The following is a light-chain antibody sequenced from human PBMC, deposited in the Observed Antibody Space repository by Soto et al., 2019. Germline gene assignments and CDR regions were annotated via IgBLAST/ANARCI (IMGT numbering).Light chain of an antibody. CDR3: QHDNTWSPLT. V-gene: IGKV3-15*01. CDR1: QSVSNN. CDR2: GAS. Sequence: EIVMTQSPATLYVSPGERATLSCRASQSVSNNLAWYQQKPGQAPRLLIYGASTRATGIPARFSGSGSGTEFTLPISSLQSEDFGVYYCQHDNTWSPLTFGGGTKVETK. J-gene: IGKJ4*01.